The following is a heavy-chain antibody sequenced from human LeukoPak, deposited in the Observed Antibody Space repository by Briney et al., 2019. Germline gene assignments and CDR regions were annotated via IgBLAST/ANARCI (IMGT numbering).Heavy chain of an antibody. D-gene: IGHD3-10*01. V-gene: IGHV3-21*01. J-gene: IGHJ5*02. CDR2: ISSSSSYI. CDR3: ARAVRSYYMSRWFDP. CDR1: GFTFSSYS. Sequence: KTGGSLRLSCAASGFTFSSYSMNWVRQAPGKGLEWVSSISSSSSYIYYADSVKGRFTISRDNAKNSLYLQMNSLRAEDTAVYYCARAVRSYYMSRWFDPWGQGTLVTVSS.